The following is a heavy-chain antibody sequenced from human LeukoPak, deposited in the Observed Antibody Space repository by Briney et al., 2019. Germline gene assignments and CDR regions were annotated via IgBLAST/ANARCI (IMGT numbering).Heavy chain of an antibody. D-gene: IGHD2-2*01. Sequence: SETLSLTCTVSGGSISSYYWSWIRQPPGKGLEWIGYIYYSGSTNYSPSLKSRVTISVDTSKNQFSLKLSSVTAADTAVYYCARALNYCSSTSCFEYFQHWGQGTLVTVSS. CDR2: IYYSGST. CDR3: ARALNYCSSTSCFEYFQH. CDR1: GGSISSYY. V-gene: IGHV4-59*08. J-gene: IGHJ1*01.